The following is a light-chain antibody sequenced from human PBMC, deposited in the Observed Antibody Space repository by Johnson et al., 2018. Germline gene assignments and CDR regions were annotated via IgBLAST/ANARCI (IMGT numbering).Light chain of an antibody. V-gene: IGLV1-51*02. J-gene: IGLJ1*01. CDR3: GTWDSSLSDGNA. Sequence: QSVLTQPPSVSAAPGQKVTISCSGSSSNIGNNYVSWYQQLPGTAPKLLIYENNKRPSGIPDRFSGSKSGTSATLGITGLPTGYEADYYCGTWDSSLSDGNAFGTGTKVTVL. CDR2: ENN. CDR1: SSNIGNNY.